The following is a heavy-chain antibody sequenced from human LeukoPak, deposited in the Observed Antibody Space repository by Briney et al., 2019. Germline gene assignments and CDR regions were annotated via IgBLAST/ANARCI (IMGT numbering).Heavy chain of an antibody. V-gene: IGHV3-9*01. D-gene: IGHD3-16*02. CDR2: ISWNSGSI. CDR1: GFTFDDYA. CDR3: AKDAARLGELSSLDY. J-gene: IGHJ4*02. Sequence: PGRSLRLSCAASGFTFDDYAMHWVRQAPGKGLEWVSGISWNSGSIGYADSVKGRFTISRDNAKNSLYLQMNSLRAEDTALYYCAKDAARLGELSSLDYWGQGTLVTVSS.